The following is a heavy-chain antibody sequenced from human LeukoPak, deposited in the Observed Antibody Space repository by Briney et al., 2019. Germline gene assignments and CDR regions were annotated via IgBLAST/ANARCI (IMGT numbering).Heavy chain of an antibody. J-gene: IGHJ4*02. Sequence: SVKVSCKSSGGTFSSDAINWVRQAPGQGLEWMGGIIPVFGTSNFAQKFQGRITITADKSTSTAYTELSSLRSEDTAVYYCARDPRSLNYDFWSGYYGSCFFDYWGQGTLVTVSS. CDR1: GGTFSSDA. D-gene: IGHD3-3*01. CDR2: IIPVFGTS. V-gene: IGHV1-69*06. CDR3: ARDPRSLNYDFWSGYYGSCFFDY.